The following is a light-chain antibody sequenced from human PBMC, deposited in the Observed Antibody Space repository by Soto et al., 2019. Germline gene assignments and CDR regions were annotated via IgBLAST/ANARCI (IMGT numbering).Light chain of an antibody. CDR2: GAS. Sequence: IVLTQSPGTLSLSPGEGASVSCRASQSLNSGYLAWYQQKPGQAPRLLIYGASSRATGIPDRFSGSRSGTNFTLTINRLEPEDFAVYYCQQYDSSPRTFGQGTKVE. CDR1: QSLNSGY. CDR3: QQYDSSPRT. V-gene: IGKV3-20*01. J-gene: IGKJ1*01.